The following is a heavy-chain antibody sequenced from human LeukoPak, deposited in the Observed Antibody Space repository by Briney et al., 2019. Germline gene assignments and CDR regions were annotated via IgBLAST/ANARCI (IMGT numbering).Heavy chain of an antibody. V-gene: IGHV4-38-2*02. D-gene: IGHD3-22*01. CDR2: VNYGEST. J-gene: IGHJ5*02. CDR3: ARPTYYYDSSGASWFDP. CDR1: GYSISSGYY. Sequence: SETLSLTCTVSGYSISSGYYWGWIRQPPGKGLEWIGGVNYGESTNYNPSLKSRVTISVDTSKNQFSLKLSSVTAADTAVYYCARPTYYYDSSGASWFDPWGQGTLVTVSS.